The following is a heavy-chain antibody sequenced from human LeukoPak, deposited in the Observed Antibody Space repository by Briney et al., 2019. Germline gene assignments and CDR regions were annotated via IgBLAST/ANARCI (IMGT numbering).Heavy chain of an antibody. Sequence: PSETLSLTCTVSGGSLSSGGYYWSWIRQHPGKGLEWIGYIYYSGSTYYNPSLKSRVTISVDTSKNQFSLKLSSVTAADTAVYYCARVGATYYYYGMDVWGQGTTVTVSS. D-gene: IGHD1-26*01. V-gene: IGHV4-31*03. CDR2: IYYSGST. CDR1: GGSLSSGGYY. J-gene: IGHJ6*02. CDR3: ARVGATYYYYGMDV.